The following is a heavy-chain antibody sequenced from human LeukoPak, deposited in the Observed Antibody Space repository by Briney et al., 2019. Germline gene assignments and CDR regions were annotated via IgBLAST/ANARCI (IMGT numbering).Heavy chain of an antibody. D-gene: IGHD2-8*01. CDR2: ISGSGGST. V-gene: IGHV3-23*01. CDR1: GFTFSSYG. J-gene: IGHJ6*03. Sequence: GGSLRLSCAASGFTFSSYGMSWVRQAPGKGLEWVSVISGSGGSTYYADSVKGRFTISRDNSKNTLYLQMNSLRAEDTAVYYCARDHCTNGVCYTYYYYMDVWGKGTTVTVSS. CDR3: ARDHCTNGVCYTYYYYMDV.